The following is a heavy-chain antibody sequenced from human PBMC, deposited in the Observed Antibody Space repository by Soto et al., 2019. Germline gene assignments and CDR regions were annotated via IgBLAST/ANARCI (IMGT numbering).Heavy chain of an antibody. V-gene: IGHV2-5*02. CDR2: IYWDDSK. CDR1: GFSLTTDRVG. Sequence: QITLKESGPTLVKPTQTLTLTCTFSGFSLTTDRVGVGWIRQPPGEALEWLAVIYWDDSKTYRPSLESRLTITKDTSKNQVALTMTNRDSPDTAAYYCAHAYGGRSLYWGQGTLVTVSS. J-gene: IGHJ4*02. D-gene: IGHD1-26*01. CDR3: AHAYGGRSLY.